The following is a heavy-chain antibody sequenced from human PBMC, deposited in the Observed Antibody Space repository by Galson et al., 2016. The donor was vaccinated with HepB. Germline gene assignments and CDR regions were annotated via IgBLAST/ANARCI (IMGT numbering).Heavy chain of an antibody. Sequence: SETLSLTCSVSGASVSSGNVYWTWIRQPPGKGLEWIGNMYYRGSTKYNSSLKSRATMSVDTSKNQFSLKLSSVTAADTAVYYCARVRRYCSGTDCPYYFEYWGQGNLVTVSS. CDR2: MYYRGST. CDR1: GASVSSGNVY. D-gene: IGHD2-2*01. J-gene: IGHJ4*02. CDR3: ARVRRYCSGTDCPYYFEY. V-gene: IGHV4-61*01.